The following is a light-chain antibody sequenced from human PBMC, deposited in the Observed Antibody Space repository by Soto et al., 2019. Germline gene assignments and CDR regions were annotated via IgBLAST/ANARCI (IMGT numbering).Light chain of an antibody. CDR1: SSDVGAYEF. J-gene: IGLJ7*01. CDR3: CSYAGGPEV. CDR2: GVS. V-gene: IGLV2-11*01. Sequence: QSALTQPRSVSGSPGQSVTISCTGTSSDVGAYEFVSWYQQKAGKAPKIIIYGVSRRPSGVPNRFSGSKSANRAFLTISGLQADDEADYYCCSYAGGPEVFGSGTQLTVL.